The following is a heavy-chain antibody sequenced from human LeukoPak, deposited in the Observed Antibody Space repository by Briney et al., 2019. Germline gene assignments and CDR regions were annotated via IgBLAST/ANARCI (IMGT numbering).Heavy chain of an antibody. V-gene: IGHV3-66*01. J-gene: IGHJ3*02. CDR1: GFTVSSNY. Sequence: GGSLRLSCAASGFTVSSNYMSWVRQAPGKGLEWVSVIYTGGSTYYADSVKDRFTISRDNSKNTLYLQMNSLRAEDTAVYYCARDRYGIGYCSGGSCHPDAFDIWGQGTMVTVSS. CDR3: ARDRYGIGYCSGGSCHPDAFDI. D-gene: IGHD2-15*01. CDR2: IYTGGST.